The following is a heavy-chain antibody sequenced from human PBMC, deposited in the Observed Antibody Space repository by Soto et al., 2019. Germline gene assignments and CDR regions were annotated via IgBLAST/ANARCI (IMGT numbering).Heavy chain of an antibody. D-gene: IGHD3-3*01. CDR3: ATLRFLEWLTPRVDYYYGMDV. CDR2: IYYSGST. Sequence: PSETLSLTCTVSGGSISGGDYYWSWIRQPPGKGLEWIGYIYYSGSTYYNPSLKSRVTISVDTSKNQFSLKLSSVTAADTAVYYCATLRFLEWLTPRVDYYYGMDVWGQGTTVTV. V-gene: IGHV4-30-4*01. J-gene: IGHJ6*02. CDR1: GGSISGGDYY.